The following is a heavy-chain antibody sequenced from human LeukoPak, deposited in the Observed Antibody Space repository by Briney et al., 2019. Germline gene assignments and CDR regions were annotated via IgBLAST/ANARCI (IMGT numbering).Heavy chain of an antibody. V-gene: IGHV1-69*04. J-gene: IGHJ5*02. CDR1: GGTFSSYT. CDR2: IIPILGIA. D-gene: IGHD6-13*01. Sequence: SVKVSCKASGGTFSSYTISWVRQAPGQGLEWMGRIIPILGIANYAQKFQGRVTITADKSTSTAYMELSSLRSEDTAVYYCARDQQGDSSSGYWGNNWFDPWGQGTLVTVSS. CDR3: ARDQQGDSSSGYWGNNWFDP.